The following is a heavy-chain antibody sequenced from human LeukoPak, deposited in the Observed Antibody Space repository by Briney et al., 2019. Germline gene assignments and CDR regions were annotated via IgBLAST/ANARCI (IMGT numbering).Heavy chain of an antibody. CDR1: GFTFSSYG. V-gene: IGHV3-30*02. CDR3: AKGSGYGDYSNWFDP. Sequence: PGGSLRLSCAASGFTFSSYGMHWVRQAPGEGLEWVAFIRYDGSNKYYADSVKGRFTISRDNSKNTLYLQMNSLRAEDTAVYYCAKGSGYGDYSNWFDPWGQGTLVTVSS. CDR2: IRYDGSNK. J-gene: IGHJ5*02. D-gene: IGHD4-17*01.